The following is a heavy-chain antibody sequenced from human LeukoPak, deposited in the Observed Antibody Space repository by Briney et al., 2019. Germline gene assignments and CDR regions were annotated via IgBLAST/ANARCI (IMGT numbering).Heavy chain of an antibody. J-gene: IGHJ4*02. D-gene: IGHD3-9*01. V-gene: IGHV3-30*14. CDR2: VSYDASNK. Sequence: GRSLRLSCAASGFPFRNYAMHWVRQAPGKGLEWVALVSYDASNKYYADSVKGRFTISRDNSKNTLFLQMSSLRVEDTAVYYCVKAPAHYDILTALDYWGQGTLVTVSS. CDR1: GFPFRNYA. CDR3: VKAPAHYDILTALDY.